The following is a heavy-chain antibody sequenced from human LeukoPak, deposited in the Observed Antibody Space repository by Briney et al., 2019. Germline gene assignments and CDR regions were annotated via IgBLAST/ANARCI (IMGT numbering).Heavy chain of an antibody. CDR3: AKHSAHYGGSAYFDS. CDR2: MFHSGST. V-gene: IGHV4-59*08. Sequence: SETLSLTCTVSGGSVTTYYWSWIRQPPGKGLEWIGYMFHSGSTNCHPSLKSRVTFSIDASKNHFSLKLTSVTAADTAIYYCAKHSAHYGGSAYFDSWGQGAPVTVSS. CDR1: GGSVTTYY. J-gene: IGHJ4*02. D-gene: IGHD2-15*01.